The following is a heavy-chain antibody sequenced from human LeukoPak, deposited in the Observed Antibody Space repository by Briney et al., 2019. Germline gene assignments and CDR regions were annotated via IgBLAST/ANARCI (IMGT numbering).Heavy chain of an antibody. CDR3: ARNVPRTGDFSY. Sequence: ASVKVSCKASGYTFTSYVINWVRQATGQGLEWMGWMNPDSGNTGYAQKFQGRITLTRDTSISTAYMELSSLRSEDRAVYYCARNVPRTGDFSYWGQGTLVTVSS. CDR1: GYTFTSYV. V-gene: IGHV1-8*01. D-gene: IGHD7-27*01. CDR2: MNPDSGNT. J-gene: IGHJ4*02.